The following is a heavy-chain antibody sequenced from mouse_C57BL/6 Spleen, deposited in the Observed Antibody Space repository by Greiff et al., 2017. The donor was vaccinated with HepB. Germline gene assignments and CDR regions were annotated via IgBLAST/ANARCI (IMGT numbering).Heavy chain of an antibody. CDR1: GFTFSDYG. CDR2: ISSGSSTI. CDR3: ARRTGKGSYFDY. Sequence: EVHLVESGGGLVKPGGSLKLSCAASGFTFSDYGMHWVRQAPEKGLEWVAYISSGSSTIYYADTVKGRFTISRDNAKNTLFLQMTSLRSEDTAMYYCARRTGKGSYFDYWGQGTTLTVSS. J-gene: IGHJ2*01. D-gene: IGHD4-1*01. V-gene: IGHV5-17*01.